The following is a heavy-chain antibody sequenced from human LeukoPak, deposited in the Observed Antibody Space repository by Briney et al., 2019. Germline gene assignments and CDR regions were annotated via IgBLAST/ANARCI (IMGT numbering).Heavy chain of an antibody. V-gene: IGHV3-7*01. Sequence: QAGGSLGLSCAASGFTFSSYWMSWVRQAPGKGLEWVANIKQDGSEKYYVDSVKGRFTISRDNAKNSLYLQMNSLRAEDTAVYYCARDDCSSISCYHNWFDPWGQGTLVTVSS. CDR1: GFTFSSYW. D-gene: IGHD2-2*01. J-gene: IGHJ5*02. CDR3: ARDDCSSISCYHNWFDP. CDR2: IKQDGSEK.